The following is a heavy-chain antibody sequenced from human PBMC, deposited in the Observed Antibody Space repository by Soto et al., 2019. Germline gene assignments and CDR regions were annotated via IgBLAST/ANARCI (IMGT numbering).Heavy chain of an antibody. CDR2: ISSSSSYT. CDR1: GFTFSDYY. D-gene: IGHD1-20*01. J-gene: IGHJ4*02. Sequence: VGSMRLSCAASGFTFSDYYMSWIRQAPGNGLEWVSYISSSSSYTNYADSVKGRFTISRDNAKNSLYLQMNSLRAEDTAVYYCARTNDVTGTSRGVFDYWGQGTLVTVSS. V-gene: IGHV3-11*06. CDR3: ARTNDVTGTSRGVFDY.